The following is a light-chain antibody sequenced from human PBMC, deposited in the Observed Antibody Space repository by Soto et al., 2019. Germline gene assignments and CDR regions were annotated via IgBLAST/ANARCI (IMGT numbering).Light chain of an antibody. CDR3: QQYNAWPMT. V-gene: IGKV3-15*01. CDR1: QSISTN. J-gene: IGKJ1*01. CDR2: GAS. Sequence: EIVMTQSPATLSVSPGDRATLSCRASQSISTNLAWYQQKSGQAPRLLIYGASTRAAGLPARFSGSGSGTEFTLTISSLQSEDFAVYSCQQYNAWPMTFGQGTKVDIK.